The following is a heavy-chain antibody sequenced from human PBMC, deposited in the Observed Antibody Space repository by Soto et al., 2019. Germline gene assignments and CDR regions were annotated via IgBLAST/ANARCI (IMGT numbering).Heavy chain of an antibody. CDR3: ARHEGNGNVWPLDY. Sequence: SETLSLTCTVSGGSISSGDYYWSWLRQHPQKGLEWIGYIYYTGSAYYNPSLKSRVTISVDTSKNQFSLRVNSVTAEDTAVYYCARHEGNGNVWPLDYWGQGVLVTVSS. CDR2: IYYTGSA. D-gene: IGHD2-8*01. V-gene: IGHV4-30-4*01. CDR1: GGSISSGDYY. J-gene: IGHJ4*02.